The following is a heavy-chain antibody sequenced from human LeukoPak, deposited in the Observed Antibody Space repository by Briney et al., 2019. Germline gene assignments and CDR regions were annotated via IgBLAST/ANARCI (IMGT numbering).Heavy chain of an antibody. J-gene: IGHJ5*02. CDR3: AIRVVVPAATWFDP. CDR2: INHSGST. CDR1: GGSFSGYY. D-gene: IGHD2-2*01. Sequence: SETLSLTCAVYGGSFSGYYWSWIRQPPGKGLEWIGEINHSGSTNYNPSLKSRVTISVDTSKNQFSLKLSSVTAADTAVHYCAIRVVVPAATWFDPWGQGTLVTVSS. V-gene: IGHV4-34*01.